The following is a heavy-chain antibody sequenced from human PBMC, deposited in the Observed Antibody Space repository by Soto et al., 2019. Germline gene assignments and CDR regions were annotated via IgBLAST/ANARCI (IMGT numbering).Heavy chain of an antibody. CDR2: LGPDGRNT. CDR1: GFTFSAFA. CDR3: VKQMTTWTDSFFDF. Sequence: PGGSLRLSCAASGFTFSAFAMSWVRQAPGKGLEWVSGLGPDGRNTFYGESVRGRFTISRDNSRNTLYLQMSSLRAEDTAVYFCVKQMTTWTDSFFDFWCQGIQDTVSS. D-gene: IGHD4-17*01. J-gene: IGHJ4*02. V-gene: IGHV3-23*01.